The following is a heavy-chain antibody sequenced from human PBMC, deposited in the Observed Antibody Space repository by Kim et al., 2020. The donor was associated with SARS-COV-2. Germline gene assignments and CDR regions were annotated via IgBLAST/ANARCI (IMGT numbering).Heavy chain of an antibody. J-gene: IGHJ4*02. CDR2: INGDGSDI. Sequence: GGSLRLSCGASGFIFNNYWMHWVRQAPGKGLVWVSRINGDGSDITYADSVKGRFTFSRDNAKNTLYLQMNSLRVEDTAVYYCARTMTGGYFDYWGQGSLV. CDR1: GFIFNNYW. D-gene: IGHD1-26*01. V-gene: IGHV3-74*01. CDR3: ARTMTGGYFDY.